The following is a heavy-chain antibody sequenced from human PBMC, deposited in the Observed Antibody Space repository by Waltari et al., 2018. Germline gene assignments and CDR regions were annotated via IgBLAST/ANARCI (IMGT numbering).Heavy chain of an antibody. J-gene: IGHJ6*03. CDR3: ARSSGSYSMDV. Sequence: QVQLVQSGAEVKKPGASVKVSCKASGYTFSSYAMHWVRQAPGQRLEWMGWSNTGNGYATYSQEFQGRVTITRDTSASTAYMELSSLRSEDTAVYYCARSSGSYSMDVWGQGTTVTVAS. CDR1: GYTFSSYA. CDR2: SNTGNGYA. V-gene: IGHV1-3*02. D-gene: IGHD1-26*01.